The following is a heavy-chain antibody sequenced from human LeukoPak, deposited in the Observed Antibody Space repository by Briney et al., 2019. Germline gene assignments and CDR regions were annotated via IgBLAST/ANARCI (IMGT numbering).Heavy chain of an antibody. CDR1: GVTLSTYA. CDR2: IKQDGSEK. V-gene: IGHV3-7*03. Sequence: GGSLRLSCAASGVTLSTYAMSWVRQAPGKGLEWVANIKQDGSEKYYVDSVKGRFTISRDNAKNSLYLQMNSLRAEDTAVYYCARVGSYFDYWGQGTLVTVSS. J-gene: IGHJ4*02. D-gene: IGHD1-26*01. CDR3: ARVGSYFDY.